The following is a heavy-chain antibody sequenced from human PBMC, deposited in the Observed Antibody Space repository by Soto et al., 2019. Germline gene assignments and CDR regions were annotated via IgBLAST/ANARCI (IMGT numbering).Heavy chain of an antibody. Sequence: PSETLSLTCAVSGDSVTSVNYFWTWIRQPPGGGLEWIGYISNSGMSKYNPSLKSRVAMSQDTSKNQFSLMLLSVTAADTAVYFCARGEGNSSYAYHFDYWGQGALVTVSS. CDR3: ARGEGNSSYAYHFDY. CDR1: GDSVTSVNYF. CDR2: ISNSGMS. J-gene: IGHJ4*02. D-gene: IGHD3-16*01. V-gene: IGHV4-61*01.